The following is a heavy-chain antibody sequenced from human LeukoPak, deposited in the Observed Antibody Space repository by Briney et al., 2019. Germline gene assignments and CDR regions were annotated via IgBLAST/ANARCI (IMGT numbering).Heavy chain of an antibody. CDR1: GFTVSSNY. J-gene: IGHJ3*02. CDR2: IYSGGST. D-gene: IGHD3-22*01. V-gene: IGHV3-66*02. Sequence: GGSLRLSCAASGFTVSSNYMSWVRQAPGKGLEWVSVIYSGGSTYYADSVKGRFTISRDNSKNTLYLQMNSLRAEDTAVYYCARSHGYYDSSGSPGAFDIWGQGTMVTVSS. CDR3: ARSHGYYDSSGSPGAFDI.